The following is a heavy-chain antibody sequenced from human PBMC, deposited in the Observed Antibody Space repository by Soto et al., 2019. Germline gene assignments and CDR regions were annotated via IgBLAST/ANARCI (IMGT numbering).Heavy chain of an antibody. Sequence: LSLTCTVSGGSISSGGYYWSWIRQHPGKGLEWIGYIYYSGSTYYNPSLKSRVTISVDTSKNQFSLKLSSVTAADTAVYYCARDLSVGSSSMTYYYYGMDVWGQGTTVTVSS. CDR3: ARDLSVGSSSMTYYYYGMDV. CDR2: IYYSGST. V-gene: IGHV4-31*03. D-gene: IGHD6-6*01. J-gene: IGHJ6*02. CDR1: GGSISSGGYY.